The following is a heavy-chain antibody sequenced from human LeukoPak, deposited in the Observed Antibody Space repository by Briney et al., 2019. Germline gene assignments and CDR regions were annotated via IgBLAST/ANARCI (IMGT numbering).Heavy chain of an antibody. CDR3: ARQHPKNYYDSSGYYYDY. CDR2: IYYSGST. CDR1: GGSISSSSYY. V-gene: IGHV4-39*01. J-gene: IGHJ4*02. D-gene: IGHD3-22*01. Sequence: PPETLSLTCTVSGGSISSSSYYWGWIRQPPGTGLEWIGSIYYSGSTYYNPSLKSRVTISVDTSKNQFSLKLSSVTAADTAVYYCARQHPKNYYDSSGYYYDYWGQGTLVTVSS.